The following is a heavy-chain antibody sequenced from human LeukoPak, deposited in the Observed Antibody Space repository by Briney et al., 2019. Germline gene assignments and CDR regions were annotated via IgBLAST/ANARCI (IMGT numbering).Heavy chain of an antibody. J-gene: IGHJ4*02. CDR3: ARAAAGSGSYLD. Sequence: NPSETLSLTCTVSGNSISSGDNYWSWIRQPAGKGLEWIGRIYTSGSTNYNPSLKSRVTISGDTSKNQFSLRLSSVTAADTAVYYCARAAAGSGSYLDWGQGTLVTVSS. D-gene: IGHD3-10*01. V-gene: IGHV4-61*02. CDR1: GNSISSGDNY. CDR2: IYTSGST.